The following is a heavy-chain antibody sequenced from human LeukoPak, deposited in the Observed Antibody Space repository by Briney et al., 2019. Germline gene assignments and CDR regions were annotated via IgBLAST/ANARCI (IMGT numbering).Heavy chain of an antibody. CDR3: ARDVPGLFSY. Sequence: PGGSLRLSCAASGFTFSDYYMSWVRRAPGKGLEWVSVIYSGGSTYYADSVKGRFTISRDNSKNTLYLQMNSLRAEDTAVYYCARDVPGLFSYWGQGTLVTVSS. D-gene: IGHD1-14*01. CDR2: IYSGGST. J-gene: IGHJ4*02. CDR1: GFTFSDYY. V-gene: IGHV3-66*01.